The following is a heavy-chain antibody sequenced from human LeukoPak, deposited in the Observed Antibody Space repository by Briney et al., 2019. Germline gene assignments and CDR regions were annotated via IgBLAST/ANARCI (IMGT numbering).Heavy chain of an antibody. Sequence: PSETLSLTCAVSGGSISSSNWWSWVRQPPGKGLEWIGEIYHSGSTNYNPSLKSRVTISVDTSKNQFSLKLSSVTAADTAVYYCARGEWDLLFDYWGQGTLVTVSS. D-gene: IGHD1-26*01. CDR1: GGSISSSNW. J-gene: IGHJ4*02. CDR3: ARGEWDLLFDY. CDR2: IYHSGST. V-gene: IGHV4-4*02.